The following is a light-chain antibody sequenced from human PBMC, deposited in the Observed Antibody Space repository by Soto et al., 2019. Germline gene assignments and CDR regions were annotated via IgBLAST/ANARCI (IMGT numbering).Light chain of an antibody. CDR2: GAS. J-gene: IGKJ1*01. Sequence: EIVLTQSPGTLSLSPGERATLSCRASQSVSSSYLAWYQQKPGQAPRLLIYGASSRATGIPDRFSGSGSGTDVTLTISRLEPEDFAVYYCQQDGSSSTFGQGTKGEIK. CDR3: QQDGSSST. V-gene: IGKV3-20*01. CDR1: QSVSSSY.